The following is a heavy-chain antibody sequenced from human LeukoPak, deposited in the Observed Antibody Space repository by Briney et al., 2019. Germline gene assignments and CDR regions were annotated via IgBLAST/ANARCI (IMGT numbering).Heavy chain of an antibody. CDR1: GGSISSGENY. CDR2: IYNSGSA. V-gene: IGHV4-30-4*01. CDR3: ARVPTSFYDSSGHYIDH. Sequence: SQTLSLTCTVSGGSISSGENYWSWIRQPPGEALEWIGYIYNSGSAYYNPSLKSRVTISVDTSKNQFSLKLSSVTAADTAVYYCARVPTSFYDSSGHYIDHWGQGTLVTVSS. J-gene: IGHJ4*02. D-gene: IGHD3-22*01.